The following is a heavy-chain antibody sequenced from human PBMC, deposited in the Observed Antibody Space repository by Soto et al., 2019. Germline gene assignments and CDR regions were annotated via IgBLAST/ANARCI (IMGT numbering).Heavy chain of an antibody. Sequence: EVQLVESGGGLVKPGGSLRLSCAASGFIFSSYTMNWVRQAPGKGLEWVSSISASSTYIYYADSLKGRFTISRDNAYNRSLERRVNTSMDPSNTQVSLMGESVPATDTAVYYCARHGFGSLHGLVDVWGQGTTVIVSS. J-gene: IGHJ6*02. V-gene: IGHV3-21*01. CDR1: GFIFSSYT. CDR3: LMGESVPATDTAVYYCARHGFGSLHGLVDV. CDR2: ISASSTYI. D-gene: IGHD3-16*01.